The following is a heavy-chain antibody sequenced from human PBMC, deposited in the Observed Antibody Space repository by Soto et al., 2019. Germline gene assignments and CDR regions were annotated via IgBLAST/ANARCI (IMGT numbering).Heavy chain of an antibody. CDR1: GGTFSSYA. CDR3: ACGGARSGAYYYYGMDV. CDR2: IIPIFGTA. Sequence: ASVKVSCKASGGTFSSYAISWVRQAPGQGLEWMGGIIPIFGTANYAQKFQGRVTITADESTSTVYMELSSLRSEDTAVYYCACGGARSGAYYYYGMDVWGQGTTVTVSS. D-gene: IGHD1-26*01. V-gene: IGHV1-69*13. J-gene: IGHJ6*02.